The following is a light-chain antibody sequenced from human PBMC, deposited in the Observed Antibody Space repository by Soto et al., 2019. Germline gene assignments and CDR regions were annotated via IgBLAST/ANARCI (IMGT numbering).Light chain of an antibody. CDR3: AAWDDSLNGHV. CDR1: SSNIGRNT. J-gene: IGLJ1*01. Sequence: QSALTQPPSASGTPGQRVTISCSGSSSNIGRNTVNWYQQLPGTAPKLLIYSNNQRPSGVPDRFSGSKSGTSASLAISGLQSEDEADYYCAAWDDSLNGHVFGTGTKVTVL. CDR2: SNN. V-gene: IGLV1-44*01.